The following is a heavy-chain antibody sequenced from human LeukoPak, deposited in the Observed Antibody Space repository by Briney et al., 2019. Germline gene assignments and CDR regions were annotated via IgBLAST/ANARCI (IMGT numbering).Heavy chain of an antibody. CDR2: INHSGST. CDR1: GGPFSGYY. Sequence: SDTLSLTCAVYGGPFSGYYWSCIRQPPGKGLEWIGEINHSGSTNYNPSLKSRVTISVDTSKNQFSLKLSSVTAADTAVYYCARDRPFDYWGQGTLVTVSS. V-gene: IGHV4-34*01. D-gene: IGHD6-6*01. CDR3: ARDRPFDY. J-gene: IGHJ4*02.